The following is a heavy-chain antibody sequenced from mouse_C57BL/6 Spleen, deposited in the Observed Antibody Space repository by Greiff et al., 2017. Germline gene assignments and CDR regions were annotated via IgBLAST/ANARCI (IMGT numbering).Heavy chain of an antibody. V-gene: IGHV1-42*01. CDR3: ARGDYYGSSYYFDY. CDR1: GYSFTGYY. D-gene: IGHD1-1*01. Sequence: VQLQQSGPELVKPGASVKISCKASGYSFTGYYMNWVKQSPEKSLEWIGEINPSTGGTTYNQKFKAKATLTVDKSSSTAYMQLKSLTSEDSAVYYCARGDYYGSSYYFDYWGQGTTLTVSS. CDR2: INPSTGGT. J-gene: IGHJ2*01.